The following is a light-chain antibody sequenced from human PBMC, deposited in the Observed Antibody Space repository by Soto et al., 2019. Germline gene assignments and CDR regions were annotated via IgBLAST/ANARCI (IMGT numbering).Light chain of an antibody. V-gene: IGKV3-15*01. CDR2: GAS. CDR1: HSVSSR. J-gene: IGKJ4*01. CDR3: QLSTNWPLT. Sequence: EIVMTQSPATLSVSPGERATLSCRASHSVSSRLAWYQQKPGQAPRLLIYGASTRATGLPARFSGSGSGTEFTLTISSLQSEDFAVYYCQLSTNWPLTFGGGTKVEIK.